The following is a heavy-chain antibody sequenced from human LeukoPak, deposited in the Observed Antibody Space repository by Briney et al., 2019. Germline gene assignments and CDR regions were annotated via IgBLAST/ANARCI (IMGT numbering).Heavy chain of an antibody. J-gene: IGHJ3*02. V-gene: IGHV1-2*02. CDR2: INPTSGGT. CDR3: ARVRRRTGHDAFDI. CDR1: GYTFTGYY. Sequence: ASVKVSCKASGYTFTGYYMHWVRQAPGQGLEWMGWINPTSGGTKYAQKFQGRVTMTRDTSISTAYMELSRLRSEDTAVYYCARVRRRTGHDAFDIWGQGTLVTVSS. D-gene: IGHD4-17*01.